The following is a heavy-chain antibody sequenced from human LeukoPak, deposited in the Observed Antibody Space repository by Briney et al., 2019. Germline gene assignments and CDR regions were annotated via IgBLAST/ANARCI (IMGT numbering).Heavy chain of an antibody. J-gene: IGHJ4*02. Sequence: PGGSLRLSCAASGFTFSTYSMNWVRQAPGKEREWVSSITSPVGRMYYADSLKGRITISRDNARSTLYLQMNSLRAEDTAVYYCATDGRSSGWYGFDYWGQGILVTVSS. CDR3: ATDGRSSGWYGFDY. D-gene: IGHD6-19*01. CDR1: GFTFSTYS. V-gene: IGHV3-21*01. CDR2: ITSPVGRM.